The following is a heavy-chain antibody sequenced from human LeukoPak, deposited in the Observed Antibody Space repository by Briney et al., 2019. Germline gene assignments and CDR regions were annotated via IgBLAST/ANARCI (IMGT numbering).Heavy chain of an antibody. D-gene: IGHD6-19*01. V-gene: IGHV4-38-2*02. CDR1: GYSISSGYY. CDR2: IYHSGST. Sequence: SETLSLTCTVSGYSISSGYYWGWIRQPPGTGLEWIGGIYHSGSTYYNPSLKIRVTISVDTSKNQFSLKLSSVTAADTAVYYCARDPLMVAVAGYSFDYWGQGTLVTVSS. J-gene: IGHJ4*02. CDR3: ARDPLMVAVAGYSFDY.